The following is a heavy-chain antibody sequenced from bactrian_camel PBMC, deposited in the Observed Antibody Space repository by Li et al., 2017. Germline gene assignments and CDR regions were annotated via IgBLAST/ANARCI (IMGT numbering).Heavy chain of an antibody. CDR3: AAEEALRCPDKFGY. V-gene: IGHV3-2*01. Sequence: HVQLVESGGGSVQAGGSLRLSCTISAHADASNCMAWFRQAAGKEHEGVAAIHTLSENTDYADPVKGRFTISKDNAKNTLYLQMNSLKPEDTAMYYGAAEEALRCPDKFGYWGQGTQVTVS. CDR2: IHTLSENT. CDR1: AHADASNC. J-gene: IGHJ6*01. D-gene: IGHD5*01.